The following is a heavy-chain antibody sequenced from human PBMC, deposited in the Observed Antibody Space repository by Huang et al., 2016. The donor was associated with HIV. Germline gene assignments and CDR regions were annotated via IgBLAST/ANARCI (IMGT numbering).Heavy chain of an antibody. CDR1: RFTVSKFA. CDR3: TKGHYYDTNGYVAFDI. CDR2: ISYDGSSK. J-gene: IGHJ3*02. V-gene: IGHV3-30*18. D-gene: IGHD3-22*01. Sequence: QVQLVESGGGVVRPGRSLRLSCAASRFTVSKFAMHWVRQAPGKGLEWMAVISYDGSSKHYADSVTGRLTISRDNSNNTLYLQMNSLTVEDTAVYYCTKGHYYDTNGYVAFDIWGQGTMVTVSS.